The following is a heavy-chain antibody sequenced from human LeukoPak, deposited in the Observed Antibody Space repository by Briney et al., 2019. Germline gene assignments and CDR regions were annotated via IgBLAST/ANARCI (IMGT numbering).Heavy chain of an antibody. CDR3: ASRGSIFGVGEFDY. J-gene: IGHJ4*02. CDR1: GYTFTGYY. V-gene: IGHV1-2*02. Sequence: ASVKVSCMASGYTFTGYYMHWVRQAPGQGLEWMGWINPNSGGTNYAQKFQGRVTMTRDTSISTAYMELSRLRSDDTAVYYCASRGSIFGVGEFDYWGQGTLVTVSS. CDR2: INPNSGGT. D-gene: IGHD3-3*01.